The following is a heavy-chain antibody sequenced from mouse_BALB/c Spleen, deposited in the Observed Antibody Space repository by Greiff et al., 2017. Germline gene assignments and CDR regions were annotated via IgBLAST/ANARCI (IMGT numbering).Heavy chain of an antibody. D-gene: IGHD1-1*01. V-gene: IGHV5-17*02. Sequence: EVQLVESGGGLVQPGGSRKLSCAASGFTFSSFGMHWVRQAPEKGLEWVAYISRGSSTNYYADTVKGRDTISRDNPKNTLFLQMTSLRSEDTAMYYCASGIYYGSSNAMDYWGQGTSVTVSS. CDR2: ISRGSSTN. J-gene: IGHJ4*01. CDR1: GFTFSSFG. CDR3: ASGIYYGSSNAMDY.